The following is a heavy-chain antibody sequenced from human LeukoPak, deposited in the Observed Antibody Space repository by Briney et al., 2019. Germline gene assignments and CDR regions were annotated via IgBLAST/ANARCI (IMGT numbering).Heavy chain of an antibody. Sequence: GGSLRLSCAASGFTFSSYGMHWVRQAPGKGLEWVAFIRYDGSNKYYADSVKGRFTISRDNSKNTLYLQMNSLRAEDTALYHCARDRQYSSSTYYYYYMDVWGKGTTVTVSS. CDR2: IRYDGSNK. CDR3: ARDRQYSSSTYYYYYMDV. D-gene: IGHD6-6*01. CDR1: GFTFSSYG. J-gene: IGHJ6*03. V-gene: IGHV3-30*02.